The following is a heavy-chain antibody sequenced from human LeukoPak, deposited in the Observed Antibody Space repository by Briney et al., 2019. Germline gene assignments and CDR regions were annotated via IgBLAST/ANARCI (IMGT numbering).Heavy chain of an antibody. CDR3: ARDARSSSHYDF. V-gene: IGHV4-59*01. D-gene: IGHD6-6*01. J-gene: IGHJ4*02. CDR1: GGSISSYY. CDR2: IYYSGST. Sequence: SETLSLTCTVSGGSISSYYWSWIRQPPGKGLEWIGYIYYSGSTNYNPSLKSRVTISADTSKNQFSLKLRSVTAADTAVYYCARDARSSSHYDFWGQGTLVTVSS.